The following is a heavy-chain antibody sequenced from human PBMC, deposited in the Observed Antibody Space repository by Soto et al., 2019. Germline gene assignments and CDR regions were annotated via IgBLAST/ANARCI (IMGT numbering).Heavy chain of an antibody. CDR2: ISSRGSSI. Sequence: PGGSLRLSCAVSGFTFSDYYMSWIRQAPGKGLEWVSYISSRGSSIYYADSVKGRFTISRDNAKNSLHLQMNGLRAEDTAVYYCARGYYAFWSGYYISPYGMDVWGQGTTVTVSS. CDR3: ARGYYAFWSGYYISPYGMDV. CDR1: GFTFSDYY. V-gene: IGHV3-11*01. D-gene: IGHD3-3*01. J-gene: IGHJ6*02.